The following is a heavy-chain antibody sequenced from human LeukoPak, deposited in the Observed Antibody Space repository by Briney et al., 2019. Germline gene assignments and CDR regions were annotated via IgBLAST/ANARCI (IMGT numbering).Heavy chain of an antibody. CDR3: ARIKVGATGIDY. D-gene: IGHD1-26*01. Sequence: HSGGSLRLSCAASGFTFNNYWMHWVRQAPGKGLVWVSRINTDGSHINYADSVKGRFTFSRDNAKNTLYLQMNSLRAEDTAVYYCARIKVGATGIDYWGQGTLVTVSS. J-gene: IGHJ4*02. CDR1: GFTFNNYW. CDR2: INTDGSHI. V-gene: IGHV3-74*01.